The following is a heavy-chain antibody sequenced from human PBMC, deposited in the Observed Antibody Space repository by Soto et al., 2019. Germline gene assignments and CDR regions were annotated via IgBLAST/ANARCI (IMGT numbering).Heavy chain of an antibody. Sequence: SETLSLTCTVSGGSISSSSYYWGWIRQPPGKGLEWIGSINYSGSTYYNPSLKSRVTISVDTSKNQFSLKLSSVTAADTAVYYCARYWRRGQQLVRGWFDPWGQGTLVTVSS. J-gene: IGHJ5*02. CDR1: GGSISSSSYY. D-gene: IGHD6-13*01. V-gene: IGHV4-39*07. CDR2: INYSGST. CDR3: ARYWRRGQQLVRGWFDP.